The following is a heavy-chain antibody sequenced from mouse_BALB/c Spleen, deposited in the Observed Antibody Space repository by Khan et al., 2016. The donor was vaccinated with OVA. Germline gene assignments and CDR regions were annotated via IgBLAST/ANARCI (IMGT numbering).Heavy chain of an antibody. CDR3: TRVVDY. V-gene: IGHV5-6-5*01. CDR2: INSGGGT. Sequence: EVELVESGGGLVKPGGSLKLSCAASGFTFSSYAVSWIRQTPEKRLEWVASINSGGGTYYPDSVKGRFTISRDDARNILYLQMSSLRSEDTAMYYCTRVVDYWGQGTSVTVSS. J-gene: IGHJ4*01. CDR1: GFTFSSYA.